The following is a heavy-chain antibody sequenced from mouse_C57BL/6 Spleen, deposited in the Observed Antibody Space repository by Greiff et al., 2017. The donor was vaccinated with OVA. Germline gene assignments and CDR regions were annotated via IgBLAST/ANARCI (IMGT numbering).Heavy chain of an antibody. CDR1: GFTFTDYY. D-gene: IGHD1-1*01. CDR2: IRNKATGYTT. V-gene: IGHV7-4*01. J-gene: IGHJ2*01. CDR3: VKGGVYYYGLFDY. Sequence: EVMLVESGGGLVQPGASLRLSCAASGFTFTDYYMSWVRQPPGKAPEWLALIRNKATGYTTAYTASVQGRFTISRENSQNILYLQMNTLRAEDSATYYCVKGGVYYYGLFDYWGQGTTLTVSS.